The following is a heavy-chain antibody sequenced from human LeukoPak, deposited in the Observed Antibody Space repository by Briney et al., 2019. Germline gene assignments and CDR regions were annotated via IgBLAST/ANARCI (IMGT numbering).Heavy chain of an antibody. CDR2: IYHSGST. CDR3: ARDGGSGL. CDR1: GYSISSGYY. V-gene: IGHV4-38-2*02. J-gene: IGHJ4*02. D-gene: IGHD3-16*01. Sequence: SGTLSLTYTVSGYSISSGYYWGWIRQPPGKGLEWIGSIYHSGSTYYNPSLKSRVTISVDTSKNQFSLKLSSVTAADTAVYYCARDGGSGLWGQGTLVTVSS.